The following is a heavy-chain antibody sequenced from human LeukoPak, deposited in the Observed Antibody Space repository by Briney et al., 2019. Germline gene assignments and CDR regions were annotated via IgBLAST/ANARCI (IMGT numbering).Heavy chain of an antibody. CDR3: ARVTAVAGFDY. Sequence: PGGSLRLSCAASGFTFSSYWMSWVRQAPGKGLEWVANIKDDGRQKYYVDSVKGRFTISRDNAKNSLSLQMNGLRAEDTAVYYCARVTAVAGFDYWGQGTLVTVSS. CDR2: IKDDGRQK. J-gene: IGHJ4*02. CDR1: GFTFSSYW. V-gene: IGHV3-7*03. D-gene: IGHD6-19*01.